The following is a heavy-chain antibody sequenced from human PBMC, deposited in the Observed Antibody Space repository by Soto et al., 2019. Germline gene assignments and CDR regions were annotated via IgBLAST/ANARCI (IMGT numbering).Heavy chain of an antibody. CDR3: SSRVKGDFDV. J-gene: IGHJ6*01. Sequence: QVQLVQSGAEVMKPGASVRVFCKASGDTSTSHYIDWVRQAPGQGPEWMGRIHPSGGGTTYAHDFQGRLVMTRDTSTSTVYLDLSSLTSEDTALYYCSSRVKGDFDVWGQGTKVNVS. V-gene: IGHV1-46*03. D-gene: IGHD3-3*01. CDR2: IHPSGGGT. CDR1: GDTSTSHY.